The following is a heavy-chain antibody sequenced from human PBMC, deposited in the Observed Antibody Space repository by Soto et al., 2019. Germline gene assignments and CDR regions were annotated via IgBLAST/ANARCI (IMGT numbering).Heavy chain of an antibody. CDR1: GFTFSSYG. D-gene: IGHD3-10*01. Sequence: PGGSLRLSCAASGFTFSSYGMHWVRQAPGKGLEWVAVIWYDGSNKYYADSVKGRFTISRDNSKNTLYLQMNSLRAEDTAVYYCAKDGYYGSGSYYNTPGGMDVWGQGTTVTVSS. CDR3: AKDGYYGSGSYYNTPGGMDV. J-gene: IGHJ6*02. CDR2: IWYDGSNK. V-gene: IGHV3-33*06.